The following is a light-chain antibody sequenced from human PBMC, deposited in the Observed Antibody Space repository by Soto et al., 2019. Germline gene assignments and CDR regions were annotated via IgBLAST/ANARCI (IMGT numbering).Light chain of an antibody. J-gene: IGLJ3*02. CDR2: QVN. CDR1: NSDVGGYDY. CDR3: SSLTSSNTWV. Sequence: QSALTQPASVSGSPGQSITISCTGTNSDVGGYDYVSWYQHYPGKAPKLLLYQVNNRPSGVSSRFSGSKSGNTASLTFSGLQAEDEADYYCSSLTSSNTWVFGGGTQLTVL. V-gene: IGLV2-14*01.